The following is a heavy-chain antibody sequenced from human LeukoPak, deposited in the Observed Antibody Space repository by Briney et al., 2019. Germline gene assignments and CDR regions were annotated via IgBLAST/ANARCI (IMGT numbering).Heavy chain of an antibody. Sequence: GGSLRLSCAASGFTFSSYGMHWVRQAPGKGLEWVAVIWYDGSNKYYADSVKGRSTISRDNSKNTLYLQMNSLRAEDTAVYYCAKNSRHYSNFNYFDYWGQGTLVTVSS. CDR1: GFTFSSYG. CDR3: AKNSRHYSNFNYFDY. J-gene: IGHJ4*02. V-gene: IGHV3-33*06. D-gene: IGHD4-11*01. CDR2: IWYDGSNK.